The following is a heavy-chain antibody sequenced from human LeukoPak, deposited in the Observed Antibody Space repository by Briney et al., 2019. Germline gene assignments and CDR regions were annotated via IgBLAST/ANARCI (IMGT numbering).Heavy chain of an antibody. V-gene: IGHV1-69*05. CDR2: IIPIFGTA. CDR1: GGTFSSYA. J-gene: IGHJ5*02. CDR3: ARAGSYYFVSWFDP. Sequence: ASVKVSCKASGGTFSSYAISWVRQAPGQGLEWMGGIIPIFGTANYAQKFQGRVTITTDESTSTAYMELSSLRPEDTAVYYCARAGSYYFVSWFDPWGQGTLVTVSS. D-gene: IGHD1-26*01.